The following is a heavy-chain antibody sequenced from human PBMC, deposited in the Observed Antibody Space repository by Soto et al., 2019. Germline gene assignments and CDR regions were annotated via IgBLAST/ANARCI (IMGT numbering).Heavy chain of an antibody. Sequence: EVQLVESGGGLAQPGGSLRLSCEAAGFTFSIYTMNWVCQAPGKGLEWVSYITAASDTIYYADSVKGRFTISRDNAKNSPYLQMNSLRDEDTAVYYCARHYTTSRVGAWFDPWGQGTLVTVSS. V-gene: IGHV3-48*02. D-gene: IGHD3-3*01. CDR2: ITAASDTI. CDR3: ARHYTTSRVGAWFDP. J-gene: IGHJ5*02. CDR1: GFTFSIYT.